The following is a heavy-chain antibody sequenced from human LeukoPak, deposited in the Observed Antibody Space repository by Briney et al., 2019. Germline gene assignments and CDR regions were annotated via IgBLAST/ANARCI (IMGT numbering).Heavy chain of an antibody. CDR3: ARLSTRWSLSYYYGSGSYQFDY. Sequence: PSETLSLTCTVSGGSISDASSSSYYWGWIRQPPGKGLEWIGSIYYSGSTYYNPSLKSRVTISVDTSKNQFSLKLSSVTAADTAVYYCARLSTRWSLSYYYGSGSYQFDYWGQGTLVTVSS. CDR1: GGSISDASSSSYY. CDR2: IYYSGST. J-gene: IGHJ4*02. V-gene: IGHV4-39*01. D-gene: IGHD3-10*01.